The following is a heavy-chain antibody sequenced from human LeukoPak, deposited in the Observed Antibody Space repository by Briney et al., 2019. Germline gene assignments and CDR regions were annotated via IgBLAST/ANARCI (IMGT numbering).Heavy chain of an antibody. D-gene: IGHD2-21*02. CDR1: GFTFSNAW. Sequence: PGGSLRLPCAASGFTFSNAWMSWVRQAPGKGLEWVGRIKSKTDGGTTDYAAPVKGRFTISRDDSKNTLYLQMNSLKTEDTAVYYCTTRVTGDAEYFQHWGQGTLVTVSS. J-gene: IGHJ1*01. V-gene: IGHV3-15*01. CDR2: IKSKTDGGTT. CDR3: TTRVTGDAEYFQH.